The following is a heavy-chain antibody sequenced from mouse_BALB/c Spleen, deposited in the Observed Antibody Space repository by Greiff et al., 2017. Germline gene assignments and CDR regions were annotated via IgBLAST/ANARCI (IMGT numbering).Heavy chain of an antibody. CDR3: ARGEISYGDLFDY. Sequence: VQLVESGAELVRPGVSVKISCKGSGYTFTDYAMHWVKQSHAKSLEWIGVISTYYGDASYNQKFKGKATMTVDKSSSTAYMELARLTSEDSAIYYCARGEISYGDLFDYWGQGTTLTVAS. CDR1: GYTFTDYA. D-gene: IGHD2-13*01. V-gene: IGHV1S137*01. J-gene: IGHJ2*01. CDR2: ISTYYGDA.